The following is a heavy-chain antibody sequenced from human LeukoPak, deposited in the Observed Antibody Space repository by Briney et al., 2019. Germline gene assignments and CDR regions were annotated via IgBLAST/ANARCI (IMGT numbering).Heavy chain of an antibody. Sequence: SETLSLTCTVSGASISSGYYWGWIRQPPGKGLEWIGSIYHSGSTYYNPSLKSRVTISVDTSKNQFSLKLSSVTAADTAVYYCARGKGSYPFDYWGQGTLVTVSS. CDR2: IYHSGST. V-gene: IGHV4-38-2*02. J-gene: IGHJ4*02. CDR1: GASISSGYY. D-gene: IGHD1-26*01. CDR3: ARGKGSYPFDY.